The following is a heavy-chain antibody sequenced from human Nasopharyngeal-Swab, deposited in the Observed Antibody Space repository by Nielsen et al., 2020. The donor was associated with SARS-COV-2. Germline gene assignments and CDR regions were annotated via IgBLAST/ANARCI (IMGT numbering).Heavy chain of an antibody. CDR1: GYSFRTYG. V-gene: IGHV3-23*01. CDR3: AKDLRGPYFF. Sequence: GESLKISCVASGYSFRTYGMSWVRQAPGKGLEWVSSISGSGDISGSGGGTYYADSVKGRFTISRDNSKNTLSLQMDSLRAEDTAVYYCAKDLRGPYFFWGLGTLITVSS. D-gene: IGHD2/OR15-2a*01. CDR2: ISGSGDISGSGGGT. J-gene: IGHJ4*02.